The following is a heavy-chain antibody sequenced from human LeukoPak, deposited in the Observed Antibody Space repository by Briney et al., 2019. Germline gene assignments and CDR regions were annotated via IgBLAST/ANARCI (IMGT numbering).Heavy chain of an antibody. D-gene: IGHD3-16*02. J-gene: IGHJ4*02. V-gene: IGHV4-39*07. Sequence: PSETLSLTCTVSGGSISSSSYYWGWIRQPPGKGLEWVGGIYYSGSTYYNPSLKSRVTISVDTSKNQFSLKLSSVTAADTAVYYCARDYDYVWGSYRPLDYWGQGTLVTVSS. CDR3: ARDYDYVWGSYRPLDY. CDR1: GGSISSSSYY. CDR2: IYYSGST.